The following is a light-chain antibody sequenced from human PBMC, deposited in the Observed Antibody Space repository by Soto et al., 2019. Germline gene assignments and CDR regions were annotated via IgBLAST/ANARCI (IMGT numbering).Light chain of an antibody. J-gene: IGLJ2*01. CDR1: SSDVGGYNY. Sequence: QSALTQPASVSGSPGQSITISCTRTSSDVGGYNYVSWYQQHPGKAPKLMIYEVSNRPSGVSNRFSGSKSGNTASLTISGLQAEDEADYYCSSYTSSITLVVFGGGTKLTVL. V-gene: IGLV2-14*01. CDR3: SSYTSSITLVV. CDR2: EVS.